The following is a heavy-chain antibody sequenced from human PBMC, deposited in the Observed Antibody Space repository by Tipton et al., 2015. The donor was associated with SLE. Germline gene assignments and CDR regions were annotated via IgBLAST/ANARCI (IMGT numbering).Heavy chain of an antibody. CDR3: ARVGHSYYYYYMDV. Sequence: TLSLTCTVSGGSISTYYWSWIRQPPGMGLEWIGEINHSGSTKYNPSLKSRVTISVDTSKNQFSLKLSSVTAADTAVYYCARVGHSYYYYYMDVWGKGTSVTVSS. V-gene: IGHV4-34*01. CDR1: GGSISTYY. D-gene: IGHD1-26*01. J-gene: IGHJ6*03. CDR2: INHSGST.